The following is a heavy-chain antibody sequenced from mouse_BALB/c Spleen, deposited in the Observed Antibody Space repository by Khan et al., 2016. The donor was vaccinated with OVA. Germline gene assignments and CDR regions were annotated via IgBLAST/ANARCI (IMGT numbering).Heavy chain of an antibody. CDR3: ARSVTITTVVATDFDY. D-gene: IGHD1-1*01. V-gene: IGHV3-2*02. Sequence: EVQLQESGPGPVNPSQSLSLTCTVTGYSITSDYAWNWIRQFPGNKLEWMGYISYSGRTSYNPSLKSRISITRDTSKNQVFLQFNSVTTEDTATYFCARSVTITTVVATDFDYWGQGTTLTVSS. CDR2: ISYSGRT. CDR1: GYSITSDYA. J-gene: IGHJ2*01.